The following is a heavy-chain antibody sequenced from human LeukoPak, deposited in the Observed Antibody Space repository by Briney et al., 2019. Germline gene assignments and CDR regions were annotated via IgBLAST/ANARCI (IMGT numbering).Heavy chain of an antibody. CDR3: ARDSSGYSFDR. V-gene: IGHV3-53*01. CDR2: VYSGGST. J-gene: IGHJ5*02. Sequence: PGGSLRLSCAASGFTVSSNYMSWVRQAPGKGLEWVSVVYSGGSTYYADSVKGRFTISRDKSKNTLYLQMNSLRAEDTAVYYCARDSSGYSFDRWDQGTLVTVSS. CDR1: GFTVSSNY. D-gene: IGHD3-22*01.